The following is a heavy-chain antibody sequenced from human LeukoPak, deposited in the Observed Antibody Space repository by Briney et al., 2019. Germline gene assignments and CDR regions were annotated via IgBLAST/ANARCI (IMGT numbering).Heavy chain of an antibody. CDR2: IYYSGST. CDR3: ARVRGSASYYYYYMDV. CDR1: GGSISSSRHY. V-gene: IGHV4-39*07. J-gene: IGHJ6*03. Sequence: PSETLSLTCTVSGGSISSSRHYWGWIRQPPGKGLEWIGSIYYSGSTNYNPSLKSRVTISVDTSKNQFSLKLSSVTAADTAVYYCARVRGSASYYYYYMDVWGKGTTVTVSS.